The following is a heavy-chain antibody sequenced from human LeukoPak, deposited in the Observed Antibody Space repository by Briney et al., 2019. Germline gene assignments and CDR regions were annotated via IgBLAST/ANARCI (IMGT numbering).Heavy chain of an antibody. J-gene: IGHJ4*02. CDR2: IYYSGST. D-gene: IGHD5-12*01. CDR3: ASLYSGYALGDY. CDR1: GGSISSCSYY. Sequence: SETLSLTCTVSGGSISSCSYYWGRIRQPPGKGLEWNGSIYYSGSTYYNPSLKSRVTISVDTSKNQFSLTLNSMTPADTAVYYCASLYSGYALGDYWGQRNLVTVSS. V-gene: IGHV4-39*01.